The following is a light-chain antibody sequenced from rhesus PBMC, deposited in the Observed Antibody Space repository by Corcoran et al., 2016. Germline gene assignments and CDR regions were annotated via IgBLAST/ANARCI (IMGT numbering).Light chain of an antibody. CDR1: QGLSRW. J-gene: IGKJ1*01. CDR2: KAS. Sequence: DILMTQSPSFLSASVGDTVTITCRASQGLSRWLAWYQQKPGKAPKLLINKASSLQSGVPSRFSGSGSGTDFTLTINGLQSEDFATYFCLQYNNTPWTFGRGTKVEIE. V-gene: IGKV1-22*01. CDR3: LQYNNTPWT.